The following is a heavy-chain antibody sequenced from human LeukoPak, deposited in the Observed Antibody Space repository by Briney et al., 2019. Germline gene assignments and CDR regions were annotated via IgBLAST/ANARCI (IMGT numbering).Heavy chain of an antibody. Sequence: SETLSLTCTVSGGSISSSSYYWGWSRQPPGKGLEWIGSINYSGNTYYNPPLKSRVIISVDTSKNQFSLKLTSVTAADMAVYYCARRLVVGNSGYYFDYWGQGTLVTVSS. CDR3: ARRLVVGNSGYYFDY. CDR2: INYSGNT. D-gene: IGHD1-26*01. CDR1: GGSISSSSYY. J-gene: IGHJ4*02. V-gene: IGHV4-39*01.